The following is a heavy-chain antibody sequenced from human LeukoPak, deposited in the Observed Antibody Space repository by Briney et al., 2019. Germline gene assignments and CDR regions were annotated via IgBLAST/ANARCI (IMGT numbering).Heavy chain of an antibody. V-gene: IGHV3-64D*06. J-gene: IGHJ6*04. CDR1: RFTFSSYA. D-gene: IGHD3-10*01. CDR3: AKAGSGSYYKSRSGMDV. CDR2: ISSNGGST. Sequence: GGSLRLSCSASRFTFSSYAMHWVRQAPGKGLEYVSAISSNGGSTNYADSVKDRFTISRDNSKNTLYLQMSSLRAEDTAVYYCAKAGSGSYYKSRSGMDVWGKGTTVIVSS.